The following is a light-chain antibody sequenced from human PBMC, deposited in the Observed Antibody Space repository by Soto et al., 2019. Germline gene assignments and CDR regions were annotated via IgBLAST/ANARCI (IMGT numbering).Light chain of an antibody. CDR1: QSVPSTY. Sequence: EIVLTQSPGTLSLSPGERATLSCRASQSVPSTYLAWYQQRPGQAPRLLIYGASTRAPGIPDRFSGSGSGTNFTLTVIGREPEDFAVYFCQQYGSSPPFTFGPGTKVDIK. J-gene: IGKJ3*01. CDR3: QQYGSSPPFT. CDR2: GAS. V-gene: IGKV3-20*01.